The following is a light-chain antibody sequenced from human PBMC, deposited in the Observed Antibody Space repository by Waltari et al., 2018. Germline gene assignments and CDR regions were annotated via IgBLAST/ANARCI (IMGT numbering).Light chain of an antibody. CDR2: KDT. V-gene: IGLV3-25*03. CDR1: GFPHIY. Sequence: SYELIQPPSVSVSPGQTSRIPRSGDGFPHIYAYWYQQKPGQAPVLLIYKDTERPSGIPARFSGSISGTTVTLTISGVQAEDEADYYCQSADSSGAEGVFGTGTKVTVL. J-gene: IGLJ1*01. CDR3: QSADSSGAEGV.